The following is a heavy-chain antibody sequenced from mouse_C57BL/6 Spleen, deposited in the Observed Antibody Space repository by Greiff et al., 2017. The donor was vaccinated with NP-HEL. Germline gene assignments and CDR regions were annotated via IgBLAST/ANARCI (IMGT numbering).Heavy chain of an antibody. CDR2: INPSSGYT. V-gene: IGHV1-4*01. CDR1: FYPFPSYP. J-gene: IGHJ2*01. Sequence: QLQQSGAELARPGASVKLSFPSSFYPFPSYPLPFVPPLPCPCLYFICYINPSSGYTKYNQKFKDKATLTADKSSSTAYMQLSSLTSEDSAVYYCAREGRDYWGQGTTLTVSS. CDR3: AREGRDY. D-gene: IGHD3-3*01.